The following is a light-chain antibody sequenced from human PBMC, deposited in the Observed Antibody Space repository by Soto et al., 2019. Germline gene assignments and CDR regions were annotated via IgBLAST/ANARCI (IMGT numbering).Light chain of an antibody. Sequence: NFMLTQPHSVSESPGKTVIISCTRSSGSIASNYVQWYQQRSGSSPPTVIYEDNQRPSGVPARFSGSIDSSSTSASLTISGLETEDAADYFCQSYDATNQVFGGGTKVTVL. J-gene: IGLJ3*02. V-gene: IGLV6-57*01. CDR1: SGSIASNY. CDR3: QSYDATNQV. CDR2: EDN.